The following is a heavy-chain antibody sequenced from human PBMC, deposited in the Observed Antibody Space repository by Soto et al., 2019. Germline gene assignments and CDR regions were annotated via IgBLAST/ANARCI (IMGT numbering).Heavy chain of an antibody. CDR1: GGTLSTYT. V-gene: IGHV1-69*04. CDR3: ARDPGYSFGYT. D-gene: IGHD5-18*01. Sequence: SVKVSCKAPGGTLSTYTLTWLRQAPGQGPEWMGRIIPALDIEDYAQHFQGRVTITADTSTSTAYMELHSLRSDDTAVYYCARDPGYSFGYTWGQGTLVTVSS. J-gene: IGHJ5*02. CDR2: IIPALDIE.